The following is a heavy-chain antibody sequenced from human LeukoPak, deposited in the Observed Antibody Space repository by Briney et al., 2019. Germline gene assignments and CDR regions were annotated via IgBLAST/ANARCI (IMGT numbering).Heavy chain of an antibody. J-gene: IGHJ3*02. Sequence: SETLSLTCTVSGGSISSGSYYWSWIRQPAGKGLEWIGHIYTSGSTNYNPSLKSRVTISVDTSKNQFSLKLSSVTAADTAVYYCARTPGVTSAFDIWGQGTMVTVSS. CDR3: ARTPGVTSAFDI. D-gene: IGHD2-21*02. V-gene: IGHV4-61*09. CDR1: GGSISSGSYY. CDR2: IYTSGST.